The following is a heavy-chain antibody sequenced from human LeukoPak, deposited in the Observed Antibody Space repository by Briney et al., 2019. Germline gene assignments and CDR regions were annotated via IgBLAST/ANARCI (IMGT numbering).Heavy chain of an antibody. V-gene: IGHV4-34*01. CDR3: ARLYGIVVVPAPYFDY. Sequence: PSETLSLTCAVYGGSFSGYYWSWIRQPPGKGLEWIGEINHSGSTNYNPSLKSRVTISVDTSKNQFSLKLSSVTAEDTAVYYCARLYGIVVVPAPYFDYWGQGTLVTVSS. CDR2: INHSGST. J-gene: IGHJ4*02. CDR1: GGSFSGYY. D-gene: IGHD2-2*01.